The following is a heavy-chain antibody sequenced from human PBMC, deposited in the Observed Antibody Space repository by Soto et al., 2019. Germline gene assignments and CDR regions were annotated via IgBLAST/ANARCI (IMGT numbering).Heavy chain of an antibody. Sequence: GGSLRLSCTASGFTFSSYGMHWVRQAPGKGLEWVAVIWFDGSSKYYADSVKGRFSISRANSKNTLYLQMNSLRVEDTAVYYCARDTQDSDYYGLDVWGQGTKVTVYS. CDR1: GFTFSSYG. J-gene: IGHJ6*02. D-gene: IGHD2-15*01. CDR3: ARDTQDSDYYGLDV. V-gene: IGHV3-33*01. CDR2: IWFDGSSK.